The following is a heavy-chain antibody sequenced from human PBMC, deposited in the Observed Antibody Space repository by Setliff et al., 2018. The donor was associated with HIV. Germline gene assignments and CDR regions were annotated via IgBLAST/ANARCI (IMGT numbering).Heavy chain of an antibody. J-gene: IGHJ3*01. V-gene: IGHV1-2*02. CDR3: ARISYQAVQGDAFDL. Sequence: ASVKVSCKASGYSFSDYHMHWVRQAPGQGLECMGWINPNSGGTNYAQRFQGRVTMTRDTSISTAYMELISLRNDDTALYYCARISYQAVQGDAFDLWGQGTMVTVSS. D-gene: IGHD3-16*02. CDR2: INPNSGGT. CDR1: GYSFSDYH.